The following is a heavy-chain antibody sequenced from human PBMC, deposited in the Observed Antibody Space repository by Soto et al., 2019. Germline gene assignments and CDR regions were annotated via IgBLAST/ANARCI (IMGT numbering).Heavy chain of an antibody. CDR1: GFTFTSSS. Sequence: GASVKVSCKASGFTFTSSSVQWVRQARGQRLEWIGWIVVGSGNTNYAQKFQERVTITRDMSTSTAYMELSSLRSEDTAVYYCAADGHSGSYSDYWGQGTLVTVSS. D-gene: IGHD1-26*01. CDR3: AADGHSGSYSDY. V-gene: IGHV1-58*01. CDR2: IVVGSGNT. J-gene: IGHJ4*02.